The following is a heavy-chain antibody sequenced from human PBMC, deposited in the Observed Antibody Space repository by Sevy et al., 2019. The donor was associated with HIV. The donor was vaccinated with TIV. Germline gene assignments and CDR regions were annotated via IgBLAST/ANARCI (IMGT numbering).Heavy chain of an antibody. CDR2: ISSSGSNI. CDR1: GFTFSDYY. J-gene: IGHJ4*02. Sequence: GESLKISCAASGFTFSDYYMSWIRQAPGKGLEWVSYISSSGSNIYYADSVKGRFTVSRDNAKNSMYLQMNSLRAEDTAPYYCARDLHRGLSGSTSGYWGQGTLVTVSS. V-gene: IGHV3-11*01. CDR3: ARDLHRGLSGSTSGY. D-gene: IGHD3-3*01.